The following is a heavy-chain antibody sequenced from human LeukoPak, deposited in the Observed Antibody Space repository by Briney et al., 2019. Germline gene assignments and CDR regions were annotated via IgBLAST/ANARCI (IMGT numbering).Heavy chain of an antibody. V-gene: IGHV3-7*01. D-gene: IGHD6-13*01. CDR3: ARDQEAAAASDAFDI. Sequence: PGGSLRLSCAASGFTFSSYWMSWVRQAPGKGLEWVANIKQDGSEKYYVDSVKGRFTISRDNAKNSLYLQMNSLRAEDTAVYYCARDQEAAAASDAFDIWGQGTMVTVSS. CDR2: IKQDGSEK. J-gene: IGHJ3*02. CDR1: GFTFSSYW.